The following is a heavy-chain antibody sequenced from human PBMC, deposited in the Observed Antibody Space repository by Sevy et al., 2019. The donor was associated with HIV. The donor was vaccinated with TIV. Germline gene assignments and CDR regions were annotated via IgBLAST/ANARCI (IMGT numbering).Heavy chain of an antibody. J-gene: IGHJ5*02. CDR2: IYYSGST. Sequence: SENLSLTCTVSGGSISSGDYYWSWIRQPPGKGLEWIGYIYYSGSTYYNPSLKSRVTISVDTSKNQFSLKLSSVTAADTAVYYCASNTDTGDWFDPWGQGTLVTVSS. CDR1: GGSISSGDYY. V-gene: IGHV4-30-4*01. D-gene: IGHD5-18*01. CDR3: ASNTDTGDWFDP.